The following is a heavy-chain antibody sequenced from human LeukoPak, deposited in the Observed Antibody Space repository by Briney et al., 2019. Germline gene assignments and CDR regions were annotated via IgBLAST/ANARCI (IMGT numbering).Heavy chain of an antibody. Sequence: GGSLRLSCAASGFTFDDYGMSWVRQAPGKGLEWVSGINWNGGSTGYADSVKGRFTISRDNAKNSLYLQMNSLRAEDTALYYCARAGSDDSSGYYPIRYYYYMDVWGKGTTVTVSS. J-gene: IGHJ6*03. D-gene: IGHD3-22*01. CDR3: ARAGSDDSSGYYPIRYYYYMDV. CDR1: GFTFDDYG. CDR2: INWNGGST. V-gene: IGHV3-20*04.